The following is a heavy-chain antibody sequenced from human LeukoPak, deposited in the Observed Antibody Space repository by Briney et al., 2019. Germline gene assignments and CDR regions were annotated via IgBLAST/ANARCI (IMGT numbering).Heavy chain of an antibody. V-gene: IGHV1-2*02. J-gene: IGHJ6*02. Sequence: ASVKVSCKASGYTFTGYYMHWVRQAPGQGLEWMGWINPNSGGTNYAQKFQGRVTMTRDTSISTAYMELSRLRSDDTAVYYCAKTLSAFFGGYGMDVLGQGTTVTVSS. CDR2: INPNSGGT. CDR1: GYTFTGYY. D-gene: IGHD4-23*01. CDR3: AKTLSAFFGGYGMDV.